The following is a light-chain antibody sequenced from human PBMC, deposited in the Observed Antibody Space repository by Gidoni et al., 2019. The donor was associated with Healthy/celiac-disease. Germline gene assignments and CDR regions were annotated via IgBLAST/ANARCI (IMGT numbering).Light chain of an antibody. CDR2: GAS. CDR3: QQYNNWPPRWT. J-gene: IGKJ1*01. V-gene: IGKV3-15*01. CDR1: QSVSRN. Sequence: EIVMTQSPATLSVSPGERATLSCRASQSVSRNLAWYQQKPGQAPRLLIYGASTRATGIPDRFSGSGSGTEFTLTIRSLQSEDFAVYYCQQYNNWPPRWTFGQGTKVEIK.